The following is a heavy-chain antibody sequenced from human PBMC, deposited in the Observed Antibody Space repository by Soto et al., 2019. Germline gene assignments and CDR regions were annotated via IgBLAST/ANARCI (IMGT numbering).Heavy chain of an antibody. CDR3: ARDLAARPYNWFDP. CDR1: GYTFTGYY. CDR2: INPNSGGT. Sequence: ASVKVSCKASGYTFTGYYMHWVRQAPGQGLEWMGWINPNSGGTNYAQKFQGRVTMTRDTSISTAYMELSRLRSDDTAVYYCARDLAARPYNWFDPWGQGTLVTVSS. V-gene: IGHV1-2*02. D-gene: IGHD6-6*01. J-gene: IGHJ5*02.